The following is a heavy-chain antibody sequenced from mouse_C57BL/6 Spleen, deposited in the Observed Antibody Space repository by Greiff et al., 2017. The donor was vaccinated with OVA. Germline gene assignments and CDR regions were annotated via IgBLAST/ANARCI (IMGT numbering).Heavy chain of an antibody. V-gene: IGHV2-4*01. CDR2: IWSGGST. J-gene: IGHJ3*01. D-gene: IGHD2-3*01. CDR1: GFSLTSYG. Sequence: QVQLKESGPGLVQPSQSLSITCTVSGFSLTSYGVHWVRQPPGKGLEWLGVIWSGGSTDYNAAFISRLSISKDNSKSQVFFKMNSLQADDTAIYYCAKTGGYYGWFAYWGQGTLVTVSA. CDR3: AKTGGYYGWFAY.